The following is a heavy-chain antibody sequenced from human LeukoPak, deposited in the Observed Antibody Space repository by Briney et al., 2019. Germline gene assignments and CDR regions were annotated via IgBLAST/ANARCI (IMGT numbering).Heavy chain of an antibody. Sequence: SVKVSCKASGGTFSSYAITWVRQAPGQGLEWMGGIIPIFGTTSYAQNYQGRVTITADESTTTAYIELSSLRSEDTAVYYCARTRSGCSTTNCYPYDMDVWGQGTTVTVSS. CDR1: GGTFSSYA. CDR2: IIPIFGTT. V-gene: IGHV1-69*01. CDR3: ARTRSGCSTTNCYPYDMDV. J-gene: IGHJ6*02. D-gene: IGHD2-2*01.